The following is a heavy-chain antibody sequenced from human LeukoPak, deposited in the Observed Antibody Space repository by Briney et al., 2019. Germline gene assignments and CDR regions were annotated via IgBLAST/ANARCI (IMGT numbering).Heavy chain of an antibody. CDR2: LYHSGTT. CDR1: GYSIAHGFF. V-gene: IGHV4-38-2*02. CDR3: ARVEVPRNINDWYFDL. D-gene: IGHD2/OR15-2a*01. J-gene: IGHJ2*01. Sequence: SETLSLTCTVSGYSIAHGFFWAWIRQPPGGGLEWIGSLYHSGTTYYNTSLKSRISTSVDTSKNQFSLKLRLVTAADTAVYYCARVEVPRNINDWYFDLWGRGTLVTVSS.